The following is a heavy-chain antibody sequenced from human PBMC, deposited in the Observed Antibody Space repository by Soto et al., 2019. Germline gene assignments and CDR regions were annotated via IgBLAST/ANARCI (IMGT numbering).Heavy chain of an antibody. Sequence: GGSLRLSCAASGFTFSSYSMNWVRQAPGKGLEWVSSISSSSSYIYYADSVKGRFTISRDNAKNSLYLQMNSLRAEDTAVYYCARDPVRITRIAVAGGVFDPWGQGTLVTVSS. CDR1: GFTFSSYS. J-gene: IGHJ5*02. CDR2: ISSSSSYI. CDR3: ARDPVRITRIAVAGGVFDP. V-gene: IGHV3-21*01. D-gene: IGHD6-19*01.